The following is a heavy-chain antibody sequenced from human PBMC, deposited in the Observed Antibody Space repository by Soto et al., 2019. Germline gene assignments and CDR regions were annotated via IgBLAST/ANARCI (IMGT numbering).Heavy chain of an antibody. CDR2: ISHSGST. CDR1: GGSFSGYY. CDR3: ARAVVTATYGY. D-gene: IGHD2-21*02. V-gene: IGHV4-34*01. Sequence: SETLSLTCAVYGGSFSGYYWNWIRQPPGKGLEWIGEISHSGSTNYNPSLKSRVTILLDTSKNQFSLKLTSVTAADTAVYYCARAVVTATYGYWGQGNLVTVSS. J-gene: IGHJ4*02.